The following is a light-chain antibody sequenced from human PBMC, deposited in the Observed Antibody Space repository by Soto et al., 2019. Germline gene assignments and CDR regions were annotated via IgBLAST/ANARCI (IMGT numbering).Light chain of an antibody. CDR3: QQRSNWIT. J-gene: IGKJ5*01. Sequence: ENVLTQSPATLSLSPGERATLSCRASQSVSNYVAWYQQKPGQAPRLLISGASSRAAGISDKFSGSGSGTDFTLTISRLEPEDFAVYYCQQRSNWITFGQGTRLEIK. CDR2: GAS. V-gene: IGKV3D-20*02. CDR1: QSVSNY.